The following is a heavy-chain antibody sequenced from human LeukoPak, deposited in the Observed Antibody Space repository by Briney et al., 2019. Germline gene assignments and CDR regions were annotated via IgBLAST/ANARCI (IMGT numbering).Heavy chain of an antibody. CDR3: ARGGEDIVLMVYAPDYYCGMDV. Sequence: GGSLRLSCAASGFTFSSYSMNWVRQAPGKGLEWVSSISSSSSYIYYADSVKGRFTISRDNAKNSLYLQMNSLRAEDTAVYYCARGGEDIVLMVYAPDYYCGMDVWGQGTTVTVSS. CDR1: GFTFSSYS. CDR2: ISSSSSYI. V-gene: IGHV3-21*01. D-gene: IGHD2-8*01. J-gene: IGHJ6*02.